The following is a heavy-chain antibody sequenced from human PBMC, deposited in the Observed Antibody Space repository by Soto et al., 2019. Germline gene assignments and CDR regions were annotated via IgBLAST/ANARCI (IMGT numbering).Heavy chain of an antibody. Sequence: EVHLVESGGGLAKPGGSLRLSCAASGFTFSSYSMNWVRQAPGKGLEWVGRIRSYTDNYATAYAASVRGRFTISRDDSKNTAYLQMNSLKTDDTAVYYCTRHSQAYYYYGMDVWGQGTTVTVSS. J-gene: IGHJ6*02. CDR2: IRSYTDNYAT. CDR3: TRHSQAYYYYGMDV. CDR1: GFTFSSYS. V-gene: IGHV3-73*01.